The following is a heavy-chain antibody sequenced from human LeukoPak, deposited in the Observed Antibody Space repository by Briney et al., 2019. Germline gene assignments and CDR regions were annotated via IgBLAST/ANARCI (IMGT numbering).Heavy chain of an antibody. CDR2: FDPEDGET. CDR3: ARPLYDSSGYYYIFDY. CDR1: GYTLTELS. V-gene: IGHV1-24*01. J-gene: IGHJ4*02. D-gene: IGHD3-22*01. Sequence: ASVKVSCKVSGYTLTELSMHWVRQAPGKGLEWMGGFDPEDGETIYAQKFQGRVTMTEDTSTDTAYMELSSLRSEDTAVYYCARPLYDSSGYYYIFDYWGQGTLVTVSS.